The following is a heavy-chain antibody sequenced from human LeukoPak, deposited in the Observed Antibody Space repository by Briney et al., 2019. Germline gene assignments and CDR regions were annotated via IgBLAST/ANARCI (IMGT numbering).Heavy chain of an antibody. D-gene: IGHD3-22*01. CDR2: INSDGSST. CDR3: ASHSYYDRTPLDY. V-gene: IGHV3-74*01. J-gene: IGHJ4*02. CDR1: GFTSSSYW. Sequence: GGSLRLSSAASGFTSSSYWMHWVRQVPGKGLVWVSRINSDGSSTSYADSVKGRSNISRDNAKNTLYLQMKSLRAEDTAVYYCASHSYYDRTPLDYWGQGTLVTVSS.